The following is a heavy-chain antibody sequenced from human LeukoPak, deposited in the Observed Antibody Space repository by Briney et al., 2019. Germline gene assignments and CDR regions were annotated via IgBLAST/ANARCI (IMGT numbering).Heavy chain of an antibody. CDR3: ATDHSGSFSG. D-gene: IGHD1-26*01. J-gene: IGHJ4*02. V-gene: IGHV1-24*01. Sequence: WMGGFDPEDGETIYAQKFQGRVTMTEDTSTDTAYMELSSLRSEDTAVYYCATDHSGSFSGWGQGTLVTVSS. CDR2: FDPEDGET.